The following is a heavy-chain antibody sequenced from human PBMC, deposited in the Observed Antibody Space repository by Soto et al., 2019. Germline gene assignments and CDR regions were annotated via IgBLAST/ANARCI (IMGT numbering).Heavy chain of an antibody. CDR2: ISPGGKI. CDR3: ARDHPYGGKWAVDY. CDR1: GGSINSSDW. D-gene: IGHD2-8*01. Sequence: SETLSLTCAVSGGSINSSDWWNWVRQSPEKGLEWIGEISPGGKIIYNPSLKSRVTISMDKSKNQFSLNLFSVTAADTAVYYCARDHPYGGKWAVDYWGQGALVTVS. V-gene: IGHV4-4*02. J-gene: IGHJ4*02.